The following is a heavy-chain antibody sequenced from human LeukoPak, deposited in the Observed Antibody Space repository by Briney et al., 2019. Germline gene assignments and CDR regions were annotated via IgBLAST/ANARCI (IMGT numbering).Heavy chain of an antibody. V-gene: IGHV4-39*07. D-gene: IGHD6-19*01. Sequence: PSETLSLTCTVSGGSISSSSYYWGWIRQPPGKGLEWIGSMYYSGSTYYNPSLKSRVTMSVDTSKNQFSLKLSSVTAADTAVYYCASTWYSSGWADYWGQGTLVTVSS. CDR3: ASTWYSSGWADY. J-gene: IGHJ4*02. CDR1: GGSISSSSYY. CDR2: MYYSGST.